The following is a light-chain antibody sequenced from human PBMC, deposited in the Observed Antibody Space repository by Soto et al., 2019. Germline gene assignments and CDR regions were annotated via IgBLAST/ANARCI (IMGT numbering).Light chain of an antibody. J-gene: IGLJ2*01. CDR2: SNN. CDR1: SSNIGSNY. Sequence: QSVLTQPPSASGTPGQRVTISCSGSSSNIGSNYVYWYQQLPGTAPKLLIYSNNQRPSGVPDRFSGSKSGTSASLAVSGPRSEDEPDYSCPSWDDSLSGVVFGGGTKVTV. CDR3: PSWDDSLSGVV. V-gene: IGLV1-47*02.